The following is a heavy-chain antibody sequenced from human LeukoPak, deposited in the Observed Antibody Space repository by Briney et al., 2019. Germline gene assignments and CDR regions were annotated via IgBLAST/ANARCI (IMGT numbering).Heavy chain of an antibody. CDR1: GGSFSGYY. CDR2: INHSGST. Sequence: PSETLSLTCAVYGGSFSGYYWSWIRQPPGKGLEWIGEINHSGSTNYNPSLKSRVTISVDTSKNQFSLKLSSVTAADTAVYYCARENTYYYDSSIPRRPQDWFDPWGQGTLVTVSS. CDR3: ARENTYYYDSSIPRRPQDWFDP. V-gene: IGHV4-34*01. D-gene: IGHD3-22*01. J-gene: IGHJ5*02.